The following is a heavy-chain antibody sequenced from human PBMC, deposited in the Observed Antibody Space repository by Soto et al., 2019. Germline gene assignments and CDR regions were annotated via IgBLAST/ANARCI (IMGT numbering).Heavy chain of an antibody. CDR2: ISGSGDRT. V-gene: IGHV3-23*01. J-gene: IGHJ4*02. Sequence: EVQVLESGGGLVQPGGSLRLSCAASGFTFSTYAMNWVRQAPGKGLEWVLYISGSGDRTYYLDSVKGRFTISRDNSKNTLYLQMNSLRAEDTALYHCAKGTRSGTNFDEWGQGALVTVSS. CDR3: AKGTRSGTNFDE. CDR1: GFTFSTYA. D-gene: IGHD3-3*01.